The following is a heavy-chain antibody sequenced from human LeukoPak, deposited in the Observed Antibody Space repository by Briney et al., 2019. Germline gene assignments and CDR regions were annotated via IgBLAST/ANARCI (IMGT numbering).Heavy chain of an antibody. CDR3: ARNTWNYGFYYYMDV. D-gene: IGHD1-7*01. CDR2: IYYSGST. V-gene: IGHV4-39*01. CDR1: GGSVSSSSYY. Sequence: PSETLSLTCTVSGGSVSSSSYYWGWIRQPPGKGLEWIGSIYYSGSTYYNPSLKSRVTISVDTSKNQFSLKLSSVTAADTAVYYCARNTWNYGFYYYMDVWGKGTTVTVSS. J-gene: IGHJ6*03.